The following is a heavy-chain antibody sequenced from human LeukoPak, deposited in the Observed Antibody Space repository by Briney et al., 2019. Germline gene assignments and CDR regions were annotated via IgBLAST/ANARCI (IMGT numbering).Heavy chain of an antibody. D-gene: IGHD2-15*01. CDR3: ARILGYCSGGSCRDY. Sequence: PSETLSLTCTVSGGSISSYYWSWIRQPPGKGLEWIGYIYYSGSTNYNPSPKSRVTISVDTSKNQFSLKLSSVTAADTAVYYCARILGYCSGGSCRDYWGQGTLVTVSS. J-gene: IGHJ4*02. CDR1: GGSISSYY. CDR2: IYYSGST. V-gene: IGHV4-59*12.